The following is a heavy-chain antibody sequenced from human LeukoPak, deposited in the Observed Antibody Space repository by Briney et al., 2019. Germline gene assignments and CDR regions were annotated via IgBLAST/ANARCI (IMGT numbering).Heavy chain of an antibody. CDR1: GFPFSNYW. CDR3: TGGYTNSLYNWFDP. V-gene: IGHV3-74*01. D-gene: IGHD2-2*02. J-gene: IGHJ5*02. Sequence: PGGSLRLSCAASGFPFSNYWMHWVRQAPGKGLVWVSRINEDGWTTDYADSVKGRFAISRDNAKNTLFLQMNSLRAEDTAVYYCTGGYTNSLYNWFDPWGQGTLVTVSS. CDR2: INEDGWTT.